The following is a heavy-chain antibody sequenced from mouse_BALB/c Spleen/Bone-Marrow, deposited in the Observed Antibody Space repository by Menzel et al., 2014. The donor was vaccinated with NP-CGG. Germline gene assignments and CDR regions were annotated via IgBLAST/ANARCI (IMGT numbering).Heavy chain of an antibody. J-gene: IGHJ1*01. CDR1: GFTFTXYY. D-gene: IGHD1-1*01. CDR3: ARDRNYGTKWYFDV. V-gene: IGHV7-3*02. CDR2: IRNKANGYTT. Sequence: EVMLVESGGGLVQPGDSLRLSCAPSGFTFTXYYMXXVRQPPGKXLXWLGFIRNKANGYTTEYSASVKGRFTISRDNSQSILYLQMNILRTEDSATYYCARDRNYGTKWYFDVWGAGATVPVSS.